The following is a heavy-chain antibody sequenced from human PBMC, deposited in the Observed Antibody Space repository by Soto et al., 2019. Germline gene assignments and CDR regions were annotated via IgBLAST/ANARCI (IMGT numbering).Heavy chain of an antibody. J-gene: IGHJ4*02. CDR3: ARLHYGGNSEAVSGIDY. CDR2: IYYSGST. D-gene: IGHD4-17*01. V-gene: IGHV4-39*01. CDR1: GGSXSSSSYY. Sequence: SETLSLTCTVSGGSXSSSSYYWGWIRQPPGKGLEWIGSIYYSGSTYYNPSLKSRVTISVDTSKNQFSLKLSSVTAADTAVYYCARLHYGGNSEAVSGIDYWGQGTLVTVSS.